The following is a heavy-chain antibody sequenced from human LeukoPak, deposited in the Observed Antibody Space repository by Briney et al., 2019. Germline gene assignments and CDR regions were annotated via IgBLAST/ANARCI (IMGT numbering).Heavy chain of an antibody. J-gene: IGHJ4*02. CDR2: INLSDGST. CDR3: ARAYDFWSGDQDY. CDR1: GYIFTTYY. D-gene: IGHD3-3*01. V-gene: IGHV1-46*01. Sequence: ASVKVSCKASGYIFTTYYIHWVRQAPGQGLEWMGIINLSDGSTSYAQKFQGRVTTIRDTSTSTVYMELSSLRSEDTAVYYCARAYDFWSGDQDYWGQGTLVTVSS.